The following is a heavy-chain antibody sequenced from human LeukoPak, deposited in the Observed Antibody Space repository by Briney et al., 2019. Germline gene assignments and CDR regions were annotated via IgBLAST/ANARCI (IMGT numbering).Heavy chain of an antibody. CDR3: ARGGYDILTGLWDWFDP. CDR2: IYYRGNS. V-gene: IGHV4-39*07. J-gene: IGHJ5*02. Sequence: SETLSLTCTVSGGSISSSTYYWGWIRQPPGKGLEWIGSIYYRGNSYYNPSLKSRVTISVDTSKNQFSLKLSSVTAADTAVYYCARGGYDILTGLWDWFDPWGQGTLVTVSS. D-gene: IGHD3-9*01. CDR1: GGSISSSTYY.